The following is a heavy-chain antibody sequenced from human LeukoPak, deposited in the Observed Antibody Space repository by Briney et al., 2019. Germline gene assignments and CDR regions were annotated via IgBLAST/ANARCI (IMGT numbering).Heavy chain of an antibody. CDR1: GFAFSSYA. Sequence: GGSLRLSCAASGFAFSSYAMHWVRQAPGKGLEWVAVISYDGSNKYYADSVKGRFTISRDNSKNTLYLQMNSLRAEDTAVYYCATLTDPFDYWGQGTLVTVSS. J-gene: IGHJ4*02. CDR2: ISYDGSNK. D-gene: IGHD2-15*01. V-gene: IGHV3-30*04. CDR3: ATLTDPFDY.